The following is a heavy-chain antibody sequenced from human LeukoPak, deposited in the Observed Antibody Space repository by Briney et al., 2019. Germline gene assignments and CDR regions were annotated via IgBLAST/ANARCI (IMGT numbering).Heavy chain of an antibody. J-gene: IGHJ4*02. D-gene: IGHD5-18*01. V-gene: IGHV4-59*01. CDR1: GGSISSYY. CDR3: ARGAYSYNYPFDY. Sequence: SETLSLTCTVSGGSISSYYWSWIRQPPGKGLEWIGYIYYSGTTNYNPSLKSRVTISVDTSKNQFSLKLSSVTAADTAVYYRARGAYSYNYPFDYWGQGTLVTVSS. CDR2: IYYSGTT.